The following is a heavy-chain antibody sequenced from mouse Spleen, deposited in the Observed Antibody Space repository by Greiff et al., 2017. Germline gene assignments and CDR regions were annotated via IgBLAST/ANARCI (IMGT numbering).Heavy chain of an antibody. CDR1: GFTFSSYT. Sequence: EVMLVESGGGLVKPGGSLKLSCAASGFTFSSYTMSWVRQTPAKRLEWVATISSGGSYTYYPDSVKGRFTISRDNAKNTLYLQMSSLRSEDTAMYYCARHLYRYDEFAYWGQGTLVTVSA. CDR2: ISSGGSYT. J-gene: IGHJ3*01. V-gene: IGHV5-9-1*01. D-gene: IGHD2-14*01. CDR3: ARHLYRYDEFAY.